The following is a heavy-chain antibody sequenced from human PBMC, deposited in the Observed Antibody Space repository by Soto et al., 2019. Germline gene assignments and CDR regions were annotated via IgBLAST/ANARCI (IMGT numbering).Heavy chain of an antibody. Sequence: EVQLVESGGGLVQPGASVRLSCVASGFTFRMYAMPWVRQAPGKGLEWVAVITGGGCGKYYTDSVRGRFTISRDNSKDIVSLQMDSLRVEDTAVYYCARGRDDRGSDYWGQGTLVSVSS. CDR1: GFTFRMYA. V-gene: IGHV3-23*04. CDR3: ARGRDDRGSDY. CDR2: ITGGGCGK. J-gene: IGHJ4*02. D-gene: IGHD3-9*01.